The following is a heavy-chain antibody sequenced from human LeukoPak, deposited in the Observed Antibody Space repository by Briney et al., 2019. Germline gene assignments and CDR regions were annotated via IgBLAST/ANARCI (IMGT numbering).Heavy chain of an antibody. CDR2: IYYSGST. Sequence: SETLSLTCTVSGGSISSSSYYWGWIRQPPGKGLEWIGSIYYSGSTYYNPSLKSRVTMSVDTSKNQFSLKLSSVTAADTAVYYCARDRGRDFDYWGQGTLVTVSS. CDR1: GGSISSSSYY. CDR3: ARDRGRDFDY. J-gene: IGHJ4*02. V-gene: IGHV4-39*07. D-gene: IGHD3-10*01.